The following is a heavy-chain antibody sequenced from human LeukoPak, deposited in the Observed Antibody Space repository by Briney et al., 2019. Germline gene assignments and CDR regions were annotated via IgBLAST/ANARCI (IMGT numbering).Heavy chain of an antibody. CDR2: ISGSGGST. CDR1: GFTFSSYG. D-gene: IGHD6-13*01. Sequence: GGTLRLSCAASGFTFSSYGMSWVRQAPGKGLEWVSAISGSGGSTYYADSVKGRFTISRDNAKNSLYLQMNSLRAEDTAVYYCARDPLSSSSFDLWGQGTLVTVSS. CDR3: ARDPLSSSSFDL. J-gene: IGHJ4*02. V-gene: IGHV3-23*01.